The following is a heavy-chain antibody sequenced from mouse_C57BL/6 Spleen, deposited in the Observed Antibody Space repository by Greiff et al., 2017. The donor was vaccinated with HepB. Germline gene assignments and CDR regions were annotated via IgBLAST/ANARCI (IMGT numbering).Heavy chain of an antibody. CDR2: ISSGSSTI. Sequence: EVQRVESGGGLVKPGGSLKLSCAASGFTFSDYGMHWVRQAPEKGLEWVAYISSGSSTIYYADTVKGRFTISRDNAKNTLFLQMTSLRSEDTAMYYCARDFGSSLYYAMDYWGQGTSVTVSS. J-gene: IGHJ4*01. D-gene: IGHD1-1*01. V-gene: IGHV5-17*01. CDR3: ARDFGSSLYYAMDY. CDR1: GFTFSDYG.